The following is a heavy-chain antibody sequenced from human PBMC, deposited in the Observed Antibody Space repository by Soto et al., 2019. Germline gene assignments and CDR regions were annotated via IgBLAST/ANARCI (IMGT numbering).Heavy chain of an antibody. CDR2: ISGSGDST. D-gene: IGHD3-10*01. CDR3: AKEGDDYGSGTSFQFDY. V-gene: IGHV3-23*01. CDR1: GFTFSSYA. J-gene: IGHJ4*02. Sequence: ELQLLESGGGLVQPGGSLRLSCAASGFTFSSYAMSWVRQAPGKGLEWVSAISGSGDSTYYADFVKGRFTISRDNSRTTLYLQLNRLRAEDTAVYYCAKEGDDYGSGTSFQFDYWGQGTLVTVSS.